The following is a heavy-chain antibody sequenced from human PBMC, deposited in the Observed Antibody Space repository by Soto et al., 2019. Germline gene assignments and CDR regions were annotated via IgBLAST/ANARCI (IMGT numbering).Heavy chain of an antibody. D-gene: IGHD3-16*02. CDR3: AKPSDRHAFEI. V-gene: IGHV3-30*18. Sequence: LRLSCAASGFTFSSYGMHWVRQAPGKGLEWVAVISYDGSNKYYADSVKGRFTISRDNSKNTLYLQMNSLRAEDTAVYYCAKPSDRHAFEIWGQGKMVTVSS. J-gene: IGHJ3*02. CDR1: GFTFSSYG. CDR2: ISYDGSNK.